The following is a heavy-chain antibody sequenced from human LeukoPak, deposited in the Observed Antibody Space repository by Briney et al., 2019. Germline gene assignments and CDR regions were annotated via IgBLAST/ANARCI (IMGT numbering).Heavy chain of an antibody. Sequence: SVKVSCKASGGTFSSYAISWVRQAPGQGLEWMGRIIPILGIANYAQKFQGRVTITADKSTSTAYMELSSLRSEDTAVYYCARALIAVAGTDYFDYWGQGTLVTVSS. V-gene: IGHV1-69*04. J-gene: IGHJ4*02. CDR3: ARALIAVAGTDYFDY. CDR1: GGTFSSYA. D-gene: IGHD6-19*01. CDR2: IIPILGIA.